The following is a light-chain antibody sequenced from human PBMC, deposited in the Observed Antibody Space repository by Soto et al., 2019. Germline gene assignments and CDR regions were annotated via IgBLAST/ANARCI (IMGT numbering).Light chain of an antibody. J-gene: IGLJ2*01. CDR3: SSYTSSSTVV. V-gene: IGLV2-14*01. Sequence: QSALTQPASVSGSPGQSITISCTGTSSDVGGYNYVSWYQQHPGKAPKLMIYEVSNRPSGVSNRFSGSKSGNTASLTISGLQGEDEADDYCSSYTSSSTVVFGGGAKLSVL. CDR1: SSDVGGYNY. CDR2: EVS.